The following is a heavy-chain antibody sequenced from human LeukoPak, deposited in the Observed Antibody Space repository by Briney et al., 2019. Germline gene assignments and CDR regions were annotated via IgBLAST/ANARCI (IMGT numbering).Heavy chain of an antibody. CDR1: GGIFSSYA. CDR2: IIPIFGTA. Sequence: ASVKVSCKASGGIFSSYAISWVRQAPGQGLEWMGGIIPIFGTANYAQKFQGRVTITADKSTSTAYMELSSLRSEDTAVYYCARATQGYCSGGSCYEYYFDYWGQGTLVTVSS. D-gene: IGHD2-15*01. V-gene: IGHV1-69*06. CDR3: ARATQGYCSGGSCYEYYFDY. J-gene: IGHJ4*02.